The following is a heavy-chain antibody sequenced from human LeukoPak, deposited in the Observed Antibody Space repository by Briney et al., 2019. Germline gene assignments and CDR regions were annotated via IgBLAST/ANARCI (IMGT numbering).Heavy chain of an antibody. D-gene: IGHD6-13*01. Sequence: PGGSLRLSCAASGFTFINYGMHWVRQAPGKGLDWVAVIWYDGSYKYYADSVQGRFTISRDNPKNTLYLQMNSLRAEDTAVYYCAKVVQYTAATGTGLDYWGQGTLVTVSS. J-gene: IGHJ4*02. CDR2: IWYDGSYK. CDR3: AKVVQYTAATGTGLDY. V-gene: IGHV3-33*06. CDR1: GFTFINYG.